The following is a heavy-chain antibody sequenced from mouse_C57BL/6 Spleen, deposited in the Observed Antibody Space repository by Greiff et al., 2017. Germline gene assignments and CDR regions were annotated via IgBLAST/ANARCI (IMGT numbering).Heavy chain of an antibody. CDR3: ARREQLRLRGGMDY. CDR2: IDPSDSYT. CDR1: GYTFTSYW. V-gene: IGHV1-50*01. Sequence: QVQLQQPGAELVKPGASVKLSCKASGYTFTSYWMQWVKQRPGQGLEWIGEIDPSDSYTNYNQKFKGKATLTVDTSSSTAYMQLSSLTSGGSAVYYCARREQLRLRGGMDYWGQGTSVTVSA. D-gene: IGHD3-2*02. J-gene: IGHJ4*01.